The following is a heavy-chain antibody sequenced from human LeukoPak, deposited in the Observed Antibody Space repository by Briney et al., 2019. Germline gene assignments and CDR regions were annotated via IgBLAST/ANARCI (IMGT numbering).Heavy chain of an antibody. CDR3: ASQVVARGFDY. V-gene: IGHV3-23*01. CDR1: VFSFSSYS. D-gene: IGHD2-15*01. Sequence: GGCLRLSCAASVFSFSSYSMIWVRQAPGKGLEWVSGISGSGDNTYYADSVKGRFTISRDNSKNTLYLQMNSLRVEDTAVYYCASQVVARGFDYWGQGTLVTVSS. CDR2: ISGSGDNT. J-gene: IGHJ4*02.